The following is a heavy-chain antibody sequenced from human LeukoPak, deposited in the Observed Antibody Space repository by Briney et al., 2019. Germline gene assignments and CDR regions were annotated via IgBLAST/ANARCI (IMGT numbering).Heavy chain of an antibody. CDR3: AKDISLYYYDSSGYGFDL. V-gene: IGHV3-23*01. J-gene: IGHJ2*01. Sequence: GGCLRLSCAASGFTFSSYAMSWVRQAPGKGLEWVSAIIGSGGSTYYADSVKGRFTISRDNAKNSLYLQMNSLRAEDTALYYCAKDISLYYYDSSGYGFDLWGRGTLVTVSS. D-gene: IGHD3-22*01. CDR1: GFTFSSYA. CDR2: IIGSGGST.